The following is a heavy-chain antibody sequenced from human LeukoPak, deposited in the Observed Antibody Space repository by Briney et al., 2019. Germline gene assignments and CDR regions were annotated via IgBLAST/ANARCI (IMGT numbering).Heavy chain of an antibody. Sequence: SQTLSLTCTVSGGSISSGSYYWSWIRQPAGKGLEWIGRIYTSGSTNYNPSLKSRVTISVDTSKNQFSLKLSSVTAADTAVYYCARMSYEDYGDYVSFDYWGQGTLVTVSS. CDR1: GGSISSGSYY. V-gene: IGHV4-61*02. D-gene: IGHD4-17*01. J-gene: IGHJ4*02. CDR3: ARMSYEDYGDYVSFDY. CDR2: IYTSGST.